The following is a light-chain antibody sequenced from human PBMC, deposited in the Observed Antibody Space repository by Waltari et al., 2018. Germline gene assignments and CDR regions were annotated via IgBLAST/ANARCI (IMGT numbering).Light chain of an antibody. CDR3: QQRSNWPRT. J-gene: IGKJ1*01. CDR1: QSVSSY. Sequence: EIVLTQSPATLSLSPGERATLSCRASQSVSSYLAVYQQMPGQATRLLIRSASNRATGIPSSFSGSGSGTDFTLTISSLEPEDFAVYYCQQRSNWPRTFGQGTKVEIK. V-gene: IGKV3-11*01. CDR2: SAS.